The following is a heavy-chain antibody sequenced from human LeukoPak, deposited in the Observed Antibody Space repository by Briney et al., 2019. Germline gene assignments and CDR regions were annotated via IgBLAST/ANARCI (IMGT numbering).Heavy chain of an antibody. J-gene: IGHJ4*02. CDR1: GFTFSSYS. V-gene: IGHV3-48*01. CDR3: ARDPMHSGSYDGKDY. CDR2: ISGSSSTT. Sequence: PGGSLRLSCAASGFTFSSYSMNWVRQAPGKGLEWVSYISGSSSTTYYADSVKGRFTISRDNSKNTLYLQMNSLRAEDTAVYYCARDPMHSGSYDGKDYWGQGTLVTVSS. D-gene: IGHD1-26*01.